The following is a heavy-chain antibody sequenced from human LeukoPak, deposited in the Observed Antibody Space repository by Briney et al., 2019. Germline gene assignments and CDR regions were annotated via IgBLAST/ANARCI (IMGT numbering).Heavy chain of an antibody. CDR1: GFSLSTSGVG. Sequence: SGPTLVNPTQTLTLTCSFSGFSLSTSGVGVGWIRQPPGKALEWLALIYSNDDKRYSPSLKSRLSITKDTSKKQVVLTMTNMDPVDTATYYCAHSNRSDSSGWYFYGAYYFHHWGQGTLVTVSS. CDR3: AHSNRSDSSGWYFYGAYYFHH. D-gene: IGHD6-19*01. V-gene: IGHV2-5*01. J-gene: IGHJ4*02. CDR2: IYSNDDK.